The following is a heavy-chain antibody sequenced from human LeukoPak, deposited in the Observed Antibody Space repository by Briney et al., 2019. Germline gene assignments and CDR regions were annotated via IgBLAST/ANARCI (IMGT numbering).Heavy chain of an antibody. CDR2: IYYSGST. Sequence: SETLSLTCTVSGGSISSGDYYWSWIRQPPGKGLEWIGYIYYSGSTHYNPSLKSRVTISVDTSKNQFSLKLSSVTAADTAVYYCARESAGLDCSGGSCYSGLAYWGQGTLVTVSS. CDR1: GGSISSGDYY. D-gene: IGHD2-15*01. V-gene: IGHV4-30-4*01. J-gene: IGHJ4*02. CDR3: ARESAGLDCSGGSCYSGLAY.